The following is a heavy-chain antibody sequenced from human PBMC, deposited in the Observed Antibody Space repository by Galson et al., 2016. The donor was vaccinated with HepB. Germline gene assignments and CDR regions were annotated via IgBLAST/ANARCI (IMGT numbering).Heavy chain of an antibody. J-gene: IGHJ4*02. Sequence: SLRLSCAASGYNFYSYAMGWVRQAPGKGLEWVSSISSSGGSAHYADSVTGRFTISRDNSKNTLFLQLHSLRVEDTAVYYCVRSRRLQLFDYWGQGILVTVSS. CDR1: GYNFYSYA. CDR3: VRSRRLQLFDY. V-gene: IGHV3-23*05. D-gene: IGHD3-10*01. CDR2: ISSSGGSA.